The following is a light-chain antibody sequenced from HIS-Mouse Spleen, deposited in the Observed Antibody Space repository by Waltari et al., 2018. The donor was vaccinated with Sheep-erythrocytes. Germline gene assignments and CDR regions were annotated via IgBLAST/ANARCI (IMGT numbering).Light chain of an antibody. J-gene: IGLJ7*01. V-gene: IGLV2-23*01. CDR1: SSDVGSYNL. Sequence: QSALTQPASVSGSPGQSFTISCTGTSSDVGSYNLVPWYQQHPGKAPKLMIYEGSKRPSGVSNRFSGSKSGNTASLTISGLQAEDEADYYCCSYAGSSTVFGGGTQLTVL. CDR3: CSYAGSSTV. CDR2: EGS.